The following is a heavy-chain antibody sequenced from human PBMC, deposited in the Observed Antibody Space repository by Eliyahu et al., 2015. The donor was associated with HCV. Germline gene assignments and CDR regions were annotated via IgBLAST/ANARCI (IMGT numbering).Heavy chain of an antibody. J-gene: IGHJ4*02. V-gene: IGHV1-46*01. CDR1: GDTLTSYY. CDR3: ARERYGGYWSH. D-gene: IGHD3-22*01. Sequence: QVQLVQSGAEVKKPGASVRVSCKASGDTLTSYYVHWVRQAPGQGLEWMGVSNPGDSGTNYAQRFQDRVTMTRDSSTTTVYMELSSLRSEDTAFYYCARERYGGYWSHWGQGTLVTVSS. CDR2: SNPGDSGT.